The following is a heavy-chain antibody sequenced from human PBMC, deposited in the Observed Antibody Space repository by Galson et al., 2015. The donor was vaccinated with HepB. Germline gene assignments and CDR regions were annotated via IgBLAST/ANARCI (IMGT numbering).Heavy chain of an antibody. CDR2: ISGSGGST. CDR3: AKDDYDCWGGYTDYYYYYMDV. V-gene: IGHV3-23*01. Sequence: SLRLSCAASGFTFSSYTMNWVRQAPGKGLEWVSAISGSGGSTYYADSVKGRFTISRDNSKNTLYLQMNSLRAEDTAVYYCAKDDYDCWGGYTDYYYYYMDVWGKGTTVTVSS. D-gene: IGHD3-3*01. J-gene: IGHJ6*03. CDR1: GFTFSSYT.